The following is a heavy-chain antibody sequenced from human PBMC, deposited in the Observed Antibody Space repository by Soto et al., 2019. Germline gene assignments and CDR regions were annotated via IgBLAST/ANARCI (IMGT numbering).Heavy chain of an antibody. CDR2: IYPGDSDT. CDR3: ARGCSGGSSCSMDYYYYGMDV. J-gene: IGHJ6*02. D-gene: IGHD2-15*01. CDR1: GYSFTSYW. V-gene: IGHV5-51*01. Sequence: PGESLKISCKGSGYSFTSYWIGWVRQMPGKGLEWMGIIYPGDSDTRYSPSFQGKVTISADKSISTAYLQWSSLKASDTAMYYCARGCSGGSSCSMDYYYYGMDVWGQGTTVTVSS.